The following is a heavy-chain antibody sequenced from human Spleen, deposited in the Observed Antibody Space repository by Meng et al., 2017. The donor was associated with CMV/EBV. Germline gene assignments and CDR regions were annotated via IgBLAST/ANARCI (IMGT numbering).Heavy chain of an antibody. Sequence: SETLSLTCTVSGGSISNYYWNWIRQPPGKGLEWIGNIYYTAKTNSARTTYNPSLKSRVSISIDASKSQFSMKLTSVTAADTAVYYCPRQRDLDSFDIWGQGTMVTVSS. D-gene: IGHD6-25*01. V-gene: IGHV4-59*01. CDR2: IYYTAKTNSART. J-gene: IGHJ3*02. CDR1: GGSISNYY. CDR3: PRQRDLDSFDI.